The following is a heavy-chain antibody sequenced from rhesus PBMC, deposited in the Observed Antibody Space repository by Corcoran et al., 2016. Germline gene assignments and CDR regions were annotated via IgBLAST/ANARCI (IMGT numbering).Heavy chain of an antibody. CDR2: IYGISEKT. J-gene: IGHJ4*01. V-gene: IGHV4S9*01. D-gene: IGHD1-44*02. CDR1: GGSLSYHYY. Sequence: HVQLQESGPGLVKHSEHLSLTCSVSGGSLSYHYYWLFFRPPPWKGLEWTGNIYGISEKTYYNPSLKSRVTITKDTSKNQFFLNLRSVTAADTAVYFCARVPGSYTDYWGQGVLVTVSS. CDR3: ARVPGSYTDY.